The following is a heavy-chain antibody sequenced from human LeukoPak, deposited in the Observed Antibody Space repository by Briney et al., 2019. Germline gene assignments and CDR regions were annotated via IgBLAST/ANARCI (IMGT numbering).Heavy chain of an antibody. Sequence: GGSLRLSCAASGFTLSSYAMSWVRQAPGKGLEWVSGISGSGDSTYYADSVKGRFTISRDNSKNTLYLQMKSLRAEDTAVYSCAKGGETYYLPTLIDYWGQGTLVTVSS. CDR3: AKGGETYYLPTLIDY. D-gene: IGHD1-26*01. J-gene: IGHJ4*02. CDR1: GFTLSSYA. V-gene: IGHV3-23*01. CDR2: ISGSGDST.